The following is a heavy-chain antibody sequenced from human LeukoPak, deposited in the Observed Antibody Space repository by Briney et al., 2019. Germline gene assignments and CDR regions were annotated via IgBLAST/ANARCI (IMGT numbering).Heavy chain of an antibody. D-gene: IGHD6-19*01. V-gene: IGHV6-1*01. Sequence: SQTLSLTCAISGDSVSNNGASWNWIRQSPSRGLEWLGRTYYRTRWYFDYAVSVRSRATINPDTSKNQFSLQLDSVTPEDAAVYYCARGGAGWYVSVFDPWGQGTLVTVSS. CDR2: TYYRTRWYF. CDR3: ARGGAGWYVSVFDP. J-gene: IGHJ5*02. CDR1: GDSVSNNGAS.